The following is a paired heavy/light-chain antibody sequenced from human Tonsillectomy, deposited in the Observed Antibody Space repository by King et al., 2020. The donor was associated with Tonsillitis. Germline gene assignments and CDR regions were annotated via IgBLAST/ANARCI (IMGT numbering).Light chain of an antibody. V-gene: IGKV1-39*01. CDR1: QNISSY. CDR3: QQTCTTSWT. Sequence: DIQMTQSPSSLSASVGDRVTISCRASQNISSYLNWYHHKSGKAPKVLMYAASTLQSGVPSRFRGSGFGTDFTLTISSLQPEDFATYYCQQTCTTSWTFGQGTKVEIK. CDR2: AAS. J-gene: IGKJ1*01.
Heavy chain of an antibody. CDR3: AGGYDYYDGHQYYPGLEF. CDR1: GVIVSFNY. CDR2: IYSDGTT. J-gene: IGHJ4*02. V-gene: IGHV3-53*01. Sequence: EVQLVQSGGGLIQPGGSLRLSCAASGVIVSFNYMNWVRQAPGRGLECVSVIYSDGTTSYADSVTGRFTISRDDSKNTLHLQMNRLRAEDTAVYYCAGGYDYYDGHQYYPGLEFWGQGTLVTVSS. D-gene: IGHD3-22*01.